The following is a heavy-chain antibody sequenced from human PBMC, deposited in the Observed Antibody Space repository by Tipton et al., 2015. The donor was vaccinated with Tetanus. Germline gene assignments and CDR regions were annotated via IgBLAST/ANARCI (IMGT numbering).Heavy chain of an antibody. Sequence: SLRLSCAASGFTFSSYAMHWVRQAPGKGLEWVAVISYDGSNKYYADSVKGRFTISRDNSKNTLYLQMNSLRAEDTAVYYCARDSRRVRGNYFDYWGQGTLVTVSS. CDR2: ISYDGSNK. V-gene: IGHV3-30-3*01. J-gene: IGHJ4*02. D-gene: IGHD3-10*01. CDR1: GFTFSSYA. CDR3: ARDSRRVRGNYFDY.